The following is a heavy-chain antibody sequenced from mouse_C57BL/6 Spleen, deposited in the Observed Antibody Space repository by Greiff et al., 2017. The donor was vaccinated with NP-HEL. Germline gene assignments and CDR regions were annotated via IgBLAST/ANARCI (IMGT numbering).Heavy chain of an antibody. Sequence: VQLQQSGAELVKPGASVKLSCTASGFNIKDYYMHWVKQRTEQGLEWIGRIDPEDGETKYAPNFQGKATITADTSSNTAYLQLSSLTSEDTAVYYCARSDGYSWYFDVWGTGTTVTVSS. CDR1: GFNIKDYY. J-gene: IGHJ1*03. V-gene: IGHV14-2*01. CDR3: ARSDGYSWYFDV. CDR2: IDPEDGET. D-gene: IGHD2-3*01.